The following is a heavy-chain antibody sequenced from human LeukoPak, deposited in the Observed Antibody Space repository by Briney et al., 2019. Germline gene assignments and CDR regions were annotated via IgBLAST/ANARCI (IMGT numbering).Heavy chain of an antibody. CDR1: GYTFTGYH. D-gene: IGHD5-18*01. CDR3: ARGATAMVPYYFDY. V-gene: IGHV1-2*02. J-gene: IGHJ4*02. CDR2: INPNSGGT. Sequence: GASVKVSCKASGYTFTGYHMHWVRQAPGQGLEWMGWINPNSGGTNYAQKFQGRVTMTRDTSISTAYMELSRLRSDDTAVYYCARGATAMVPYYFDYWGQGTLVTVSS.